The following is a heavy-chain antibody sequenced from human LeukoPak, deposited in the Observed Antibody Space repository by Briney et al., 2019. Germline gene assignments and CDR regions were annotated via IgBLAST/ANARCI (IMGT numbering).Heavy chain of an antibody. Sequence: PGGSLRLSCAASGFTRSNYWVTWVRQAPGKGLEWVANIKPDGSEKYYVDSVKGRFTISRDNAKNSLYLQMNSLRAEDTAAYYCARDQTPFVWGQGTLVTVSS. J-gene: IGHJ4*02. CDR1: GFTRSNYW. CDR2: IKPDGSEK. CDR3: ARDQTPFV. V-gene: IGHV3-7*01.